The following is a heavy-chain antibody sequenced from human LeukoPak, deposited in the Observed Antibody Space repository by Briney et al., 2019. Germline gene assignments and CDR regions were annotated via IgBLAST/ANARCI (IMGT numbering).Heavy chain of an antibody. D-gene: IGHD1-26*01. CDR1: GFTFSSYG. CDR3: AKVKADNSGSSSYFDY. J-gene: IGHJ4*02. V-gene: IGHV3-33*06. CDR2: IWYDGSNK. Sequence: GGSLRLSCAASGFTFSSYGMHWVRQAPGKGPEWVAVIWYDGSNKYYADSVKGRFTISRDNSKNTLYLQMNSLRAEDTAVYYCAKVKADNSGSSSYFDYWGQGTLVTVSS.